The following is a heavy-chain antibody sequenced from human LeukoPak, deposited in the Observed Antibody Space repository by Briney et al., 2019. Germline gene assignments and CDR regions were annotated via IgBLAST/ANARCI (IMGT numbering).Heavy chain of an antibody. CDR1: GGSFSGYY. Sequence: SETLSLTCAVYGGSFSGYYWSWPRQPPGKGLEWIGSIYDSGSTYYNPSLKGRVTISVDTSKNQFSLKLNSVTAADTAVYYCARHYGPWGQGTLVTVSS. CDR3: ARHYGP. V-gene: IGHV4-34*01. D-gene: IGHD3-16*01. J-gene: IGHJ5*02. CDR2: IYDSGST.